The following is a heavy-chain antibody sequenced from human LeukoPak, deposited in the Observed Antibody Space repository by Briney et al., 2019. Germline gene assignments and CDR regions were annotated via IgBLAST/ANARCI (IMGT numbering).Heavy chain of an antibody. J-gene: IGHJ4*02. CDR2: IYYDGSSK. Sequence: GGSLRLSCAASGIPFSRSGMHWVRQAPGKGLDWVAFIYYDGSSKYYADSVKGRFTISRDNSKDTVYLQMNSLRAEDTAVYYCARDRHGDYWGQGTLVTVSS. CDR3: ARDRHGDY. CDR1: GIPFSRSG. V-gene: IGHV3-33*01.